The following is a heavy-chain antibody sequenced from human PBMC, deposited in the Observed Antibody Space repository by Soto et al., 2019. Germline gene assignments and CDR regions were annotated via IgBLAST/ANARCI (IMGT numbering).Heavy chain of an antibody. Sequence: SETLSLTCTVSGGSISGYYWSWIRQPPGKGLEWIGNVYYSGGAKYNPSVKRRVTISVDTSKTKFSLNLSSVTAADTAVYYCASVLPGRAAAYGAFDVWGQGTMVTVSS. V-gene: IGHV4-59*01. CDR1: GGSISGYY. CDR3: ASVLPGRAAAYGAFDV. CDR2: VYYSGGA. J-gene: IGHJ3*01. D-gene: IGHD6-13*01.